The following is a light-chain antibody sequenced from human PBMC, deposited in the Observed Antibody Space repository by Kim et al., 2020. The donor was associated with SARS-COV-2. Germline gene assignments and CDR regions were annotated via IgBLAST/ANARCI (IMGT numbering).Light chain of an antibody. V-gene: IGLV1-40*01. Sequence: QSVLTQPPSVSGAPGQRVTISCTGSSSNIGAGYDVHWYQQLPGTAPKLLIYGNSNRTSGVPDRFSGSKSGTSASLAITELQAEDEADYYCQSYDSSLSGSSVVFGGGTQLTVL. CDR3: QSYDSSLSGSSVV. CDR1: SSNIGAGYD. J-gene: IGLJ2*01. CDR2: GNS.